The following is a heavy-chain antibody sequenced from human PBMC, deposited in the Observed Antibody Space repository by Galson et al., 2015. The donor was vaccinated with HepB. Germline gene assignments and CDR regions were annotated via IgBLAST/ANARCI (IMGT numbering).Heavy chain of an antibody. J-gene: IGHJ5*02. CDR1: GYTFTNYY. Sequence: SVKVSCKASGYTFTNYYIHWVRQAPGQGLEWMAIIDPRGGSTTFAQKFQGRVTMTRDTPTSTVHMELSSLRSEDTAVYYCARGGIYYESRGSLYNWFDPWGQRPLGTVSS. CDR3: ARGGIYYESRGSLYNWFDP. V-gene: IGHV1-46*01. CDR2: IDPRGGST. D-gene: IGHD3-22*01.